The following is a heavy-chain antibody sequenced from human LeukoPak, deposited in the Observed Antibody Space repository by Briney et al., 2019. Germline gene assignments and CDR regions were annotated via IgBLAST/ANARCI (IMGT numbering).Heavy chain of an antibody. CDR1: GFTFSNYA. CDR3: AKLLRGVVVPYYDY. Sequence: GGSLRLSCAASGFTFSNYAMSWVRQAPGKGLEWVSSISGSGGSAYYADSVKGRFTISRDNSKNTLYLQMNSLRAEDTAVYYCAKLLRGVVVPYYDYWGQGTLVTVSS. D-gene: IGHD3-10*01. CDR2: ISGSGGSA. J-gene: IGHJ4*02. V-gene: IGHV3-23*01.